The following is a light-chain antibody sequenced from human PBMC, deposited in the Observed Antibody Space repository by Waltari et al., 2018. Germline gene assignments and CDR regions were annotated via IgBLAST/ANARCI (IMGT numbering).Light chain of an antibody. CDR3: QQYGSSPFT. CDR2: GAS. V-gene: IGKV3-20*01. CDR1: QSVSSSY. J-gene: IGKJ3*01. Sequence: EIVLTQSPGTLSLSPGERATLSCRARQSVSSSYLAWYQQKPGQAPRLLIYGASSRATGIPDRFSGSGSGTDFTLTISRLEPEDCAVYYCQQYGSSPFTFGPGTKVDIK.